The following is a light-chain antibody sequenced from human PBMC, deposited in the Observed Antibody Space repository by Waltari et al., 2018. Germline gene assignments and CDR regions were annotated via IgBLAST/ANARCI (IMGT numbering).Light chain of an antibody. CDR2: DVT. Sequence: QSALTQPASVSGSPGQSIPISCTGTSSDVGRYDLVSWYQQHPGKAPKLMIYDVTKRPSGVSSRFSASKSGNTASLTISGLQSEDEADYFCSSYRNSTTPIPVFGGGTKLTVL. CDR1: SSDVGRYDL. CDR3: SSYRNSTTPIPV. J-gene: IGLJ2*01. V-gene: IGLV2-14*02.